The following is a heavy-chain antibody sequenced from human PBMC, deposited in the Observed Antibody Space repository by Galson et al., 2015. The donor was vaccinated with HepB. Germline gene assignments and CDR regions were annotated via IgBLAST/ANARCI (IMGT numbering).Heavy chain of an antibody. D-gene: IGHD3-22*01. V-gene: IGHV4-61*01. Sequence: TLSLTCTVSGGSVSSGSYYWSWIRQPPGKGLEWIGYIYYSGSTNYDPSLKSRVTISVDTSKNQFSLKLSSVTAADTAVYYCARDKDYYDSSGNDAFDIWGQGTMVTVSS. CDR1: GGSVSSGSYY. J-gene: IGHJ3*02. CDR3: ARDKDYYDSSGNDAFDI. CDR2: IYYSGST.